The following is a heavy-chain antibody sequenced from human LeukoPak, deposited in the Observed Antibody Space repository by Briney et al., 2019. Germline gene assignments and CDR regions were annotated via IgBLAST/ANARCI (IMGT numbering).Heavy chain of an antibody. D-gene: IGHD5-12*01. CDR3: AREVVEWLRLYYYYYYMGV. J-gene: IGHJ6*03. Sequence: SETLSLTCTVSGGSISSTTYYWGWIRQPPGKGLEWIGRIYTSGSTNYNPSLKSRVTISVDTSKNQFSLKLSSVTAADTAVYYCAREVVEWLRLYYYYYYMGVWGKGTTVTISS. V-gene: IGHV4-39*07. CDR1: GGSISSTTYY. CDR2: IYTSGST.